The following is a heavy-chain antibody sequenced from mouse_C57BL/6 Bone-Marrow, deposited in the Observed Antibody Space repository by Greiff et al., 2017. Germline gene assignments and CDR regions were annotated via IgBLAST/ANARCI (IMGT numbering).Heavy chain of an antibody. V-gene: IGHV1-64*01. Sequence: QVQLQQPGAELVKPGASVKLSCKASGYTFTSYWMHWVKQRPGQGLEWIGMIHPNSGSTNYNEKFKSKATLTVDKSSSTAYMQLSSLTSEDSAVYYCARSDLYYARDYWGQGTSVTVSS. J-gene: IGHJ4*01. CDR1: GYTFTSYW. CDR3: ARSDLYYARDY. CDR2: IHPNSGST.